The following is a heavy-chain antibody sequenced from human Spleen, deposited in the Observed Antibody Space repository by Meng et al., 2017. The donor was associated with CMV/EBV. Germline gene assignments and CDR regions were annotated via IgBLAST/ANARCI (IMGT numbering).Heavy chain of an antibody. J-gene: IGHJ4*02. Sequence: SGFTFSNAWMSWVRQAPGKGLEWVGRIKSKTDGGTTDYAAPVKGRFTISRDDSKNTLYLQMNSLKTEDTAVYYCTTDPPYQIVVVTYWGQGTLVTVSS. CDR1: GFTFSNAW. CDR3: TTDPPYQIVVVTY. V-gene: IGHV3-15*01. D-gene: IGHD3-22*01. CDR2: IKSKTDGGTT.